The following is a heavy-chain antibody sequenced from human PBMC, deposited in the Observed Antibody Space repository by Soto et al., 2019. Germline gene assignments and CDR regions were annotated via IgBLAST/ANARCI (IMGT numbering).Heavy chain of an antibody. CDR1: VGSITSIGYY. J-gene: IGHJ4*02. D-gene: IGHD5-12*01. CDR3: ARQSGYDYDFDY. V-gene: IGHV4-39*01. Sequence: PSGTLPLTCTVFVGSITSIGYYWGWIRQPQGKGLEWIGSIYYSGSTYYNPSLKSRVTISVDTSKNQFSLKLSSVTAADTAVYYCARQSGYDYDFDYWGQGTLVTVSS. CDR2: IYYSGST.